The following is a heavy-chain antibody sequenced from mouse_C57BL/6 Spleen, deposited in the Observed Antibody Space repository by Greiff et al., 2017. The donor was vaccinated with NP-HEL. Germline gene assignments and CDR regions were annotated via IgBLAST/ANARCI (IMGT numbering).Heavy chain of an antibody. J-gene: IGHJ1*03. CDR1: GYTFTSYG. Sequence: VMLVESGAELARPGASVKLSCKASGYTFTSYGISWVKQRTGQGLEWIGEIYPRSGNTYYNEKFKGKATLTADKSSSTAYMELRSLTSEDSAVYFCARSHDGYYAYFDVWGTGTTVTVSS. CDR2: IYPRSGNT. CDR3: ARSHDGYYAYFDV. D-gene: IGHD2-3*01. V-gene: IGHV1-81*01.